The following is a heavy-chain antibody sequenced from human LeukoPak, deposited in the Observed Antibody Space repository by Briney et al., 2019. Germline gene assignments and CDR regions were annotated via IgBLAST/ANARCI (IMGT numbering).Heavy chain of an antibody. CDR2: MNPNSGNT. Sequence: ASVKVSCKASGHTFAGYYMHWVRQAPGQGLEWMGWMNPNSGNTGYAQKFQGRVTTTRNTSISTAYMELSSLRSEDTAVYYCARGGAAMVTSNDYWGQGTLVTVSS. D-gene: IGHD5-18*01. J-gene: IGHJ4*02. V-gene: IGHV1-8*02. CDR3: ARGGAAMVTSNDY. CDR1: GHTFAGYY.